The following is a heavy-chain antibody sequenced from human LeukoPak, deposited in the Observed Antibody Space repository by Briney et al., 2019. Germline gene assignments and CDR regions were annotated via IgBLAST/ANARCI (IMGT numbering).Heavy chain of an antibody. V-gene: IGHV3-30*02. CDR3: AKDGRVLLWFGELPNSYYFDY. CDR2: IRYDGSNK. Sequence: PGGSLRLSCAASGFTFSSYGMHWVRQAPGKGLEWVAFIRYDGSNKYYADSVKGRFTISRDNSKNTLYLQMHSLRAEDTAVYYCAKDGRVLLWFGELPNSYYFDYWGQGTLVTVSS. J-gene: IGHJ4*02. CDR1: GFTFSSYG. D-gene: IGHD3-10*01.